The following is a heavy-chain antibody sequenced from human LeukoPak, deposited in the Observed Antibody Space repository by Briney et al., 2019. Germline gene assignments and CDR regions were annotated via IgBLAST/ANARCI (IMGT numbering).Heavy chain of an antibody. D-gene: IGHD3-3*01. CDR3: AKDKGDFWSGHHY. Sequence: GGALRLSCAASGFTFSNYAMSWVRQAPGKGLEWVSSITGSGGSTYYADSVKGRFTISRDNSKNTLYLQMSSLRAEDTAVYYCAKDKGDFWSGHHYWGQGTLVTVSS. CDR1: GFTFSNYA. J-gene: IGHJ4*02. V-gene: IGHV3-23*01. CDR2: ITGSGGST.